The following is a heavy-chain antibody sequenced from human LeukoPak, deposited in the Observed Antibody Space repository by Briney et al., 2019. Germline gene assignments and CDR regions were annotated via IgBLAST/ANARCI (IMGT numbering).Heavy chain of an antibody. CDR3: AKSDGSGSYFDS. Sequence: SETLSLNCTVSGGSIRSYYWSWIRQPPGKGLEWIGNITYSGSYQNNHSLKSRVTMSIDTSKNQFSLMMSSATAADTAVYYCAKSDGSGSYFDSWGQGTLVTVSS. CDR2: ITYSGSY. V-gene: IGHV4-59*01. D-gene: IGHD3-10*01. CDR1: GGSIRSYY. J-gene: IGHJ4*02.